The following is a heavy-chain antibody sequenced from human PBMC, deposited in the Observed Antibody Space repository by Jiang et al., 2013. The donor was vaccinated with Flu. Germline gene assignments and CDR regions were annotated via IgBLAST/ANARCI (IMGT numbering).Heavy chain of an antibody. CDR1: GFTFSRYG. CDR2: INGNGGST. V-gene: IGHV3-64*01. D-gene: IGHD2-21*02. Sequence: VQLVESGGGLVQPGGSLRLSCAASGFTFSRYGMHWVRQAPGKGLEYVAAINGNGGSTYYANSVKGRFTISRDNSKNTLYLQMGSLRAEDMAVYYCARGPSPEVVTAILYFDYWGQGTLVTVSS. J-gene: IGHJ4*02. CDR3: ARGPSPEVVTAILYFDY.